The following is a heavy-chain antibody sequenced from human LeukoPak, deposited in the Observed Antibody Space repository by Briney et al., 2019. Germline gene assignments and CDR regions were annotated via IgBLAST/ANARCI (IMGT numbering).Heavy chain of an antibody. CDR3: ARDRLGFGEFNNYFDY. D-gene: IGHD3-10*01. CDR1: GGSISSGGYY. Sequence: SETLSLTCTVSGGSISSGGYYWSWIRQPPGKGLEWIGYIYHSGSTYYNPSLKSRVTISVDTSKNQFSLKLSSVTAADTAVYYCARDRLGFGEFNNYFDYWGQGTLVTVSS. V-gene: IGHV4-30-2*01. CDR2: IYHSGST. J-gene: IGHJ4*02.